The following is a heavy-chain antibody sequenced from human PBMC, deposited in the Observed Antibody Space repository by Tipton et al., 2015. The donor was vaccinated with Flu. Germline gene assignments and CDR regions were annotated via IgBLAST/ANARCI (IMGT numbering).Heavy chain of an antibody. V-gene: IGHV4-4*08. CDR3: ARDYKGGRYDFWSGQVAFDI. CDR1: GGSISSYF. CDR2: IHRGGSP. D-gene: IGHD3-3*01. J-gene: IGHJ3*02. Sequence: TLSLTCTVSGGSISSYFWCWIRQPPGKGLEWIGNIHRGGSPYYNPSLRSRVTLSVDTSKNQFHLRLSSVTAADTAVYYCARDYKGGRYDFWSGQVAFDIWGQGTMVTVSS.